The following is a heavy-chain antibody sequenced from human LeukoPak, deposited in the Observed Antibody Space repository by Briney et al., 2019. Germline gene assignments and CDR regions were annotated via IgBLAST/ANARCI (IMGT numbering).Heavy chain of an antibody. J-gene: IGHJ4*02. V-gene: IGHV4-39*01. D-gene: IGHD2/OR15-2a*01. CDR1: GGSISSPTHY. CDR3: ARTSLSRGY. Sequence: SETLSLTCTVSGGSISSPTHYWAWIRQPPGKGLEWIGSIYYTGSTYYNLSLQSRLTISVDTSKSQFSLKLSSVTAADTAVYFCARTSLSRGYWGQGTLVTVSS. CDR2: IYYTGST.